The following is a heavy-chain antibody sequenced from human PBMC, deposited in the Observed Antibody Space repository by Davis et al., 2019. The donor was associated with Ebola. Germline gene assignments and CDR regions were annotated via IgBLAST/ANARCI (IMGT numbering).Heavy chain of an antibody. Sequence: GESLKISCAASGFSFSSCSMNWVRQAPGKGLEWVSAISGSGGSTYYADSVKGRFTISRDNSKNTLYLQMNSLRAEDTAVYYCARVDWPVQFDFWGQGTVVTVSS. D-gene: IGHD3-9*01. J-gene: IGHJ4*02. CDR1: GFSFSSCS. V-gene: IGHV3-23*01. CDR3: ARVDWPVQFDF. CDR2: ISGSGGST.